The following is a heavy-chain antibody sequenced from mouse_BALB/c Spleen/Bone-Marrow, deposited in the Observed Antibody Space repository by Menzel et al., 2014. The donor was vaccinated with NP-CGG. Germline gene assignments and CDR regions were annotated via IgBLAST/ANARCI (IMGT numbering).Heavy chain of an antibody. CDR3: ARLGYYGYLNY. J-gene: IGHJ2*01. D-gene: IGHD1-1*01. V-gene: IGHV4-1*02. Sequence: EVMLVESGGGLVQPGGSLKLSCAASGFDFSRYWMSWVRQAPGKGLEWIGEINPDSSTINYTPSPKDKFIISRDNAKNTLYLRLNKVRSEDTALYYCARLGYYGYLNYWGQGTTLTVSS. CDR1: GFDFSRYW. CDR2: INPDSSTI.